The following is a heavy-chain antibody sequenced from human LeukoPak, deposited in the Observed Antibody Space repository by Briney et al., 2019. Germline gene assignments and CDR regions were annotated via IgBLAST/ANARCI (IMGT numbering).Heavy chain of an antibody. CDR3: ARDSLLGGVVITT. CDR1: GFIVSTNY. J-gene: IGHJ5*02. CDR2: IYSGGDT. Sequence: GGSLRLSCAASGFIVSTNYMGWVRQAPGKGLEWVSVIYSGGDTFYADSVKGRFTISRDSSKNALYPQMNSLRAEDSAVYYCARDSLLGGVVITTWGQGTLVTVSS. V-gene: IGHV3-66*02. D-gene: IGHD3-22*01.